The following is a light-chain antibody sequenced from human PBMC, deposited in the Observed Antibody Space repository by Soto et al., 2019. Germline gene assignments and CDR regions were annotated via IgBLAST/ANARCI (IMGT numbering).Light chain of an antibody. CDR3: QQYGSLSWT. V-gene: IGKV3-20*01. J-gene: IGKJ1*01. CDR1: QSVSSNY. CDR2: GAS. Sequence: DIVLTQSPGTLSLSPGERATLSCRASQSVSSNYLAWYQQKPRQAPRLLIHGASTSATGVPDRFSGSGSGTDFTLPISRLEPEDFAVYHCQQYGSLSWTFGQGTKVEIK.